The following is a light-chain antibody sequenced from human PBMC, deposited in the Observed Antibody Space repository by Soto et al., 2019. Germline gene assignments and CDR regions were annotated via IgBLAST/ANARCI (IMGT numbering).Light chain of an antibody. Sequence: EIVLTQSPATLSLSPGERATLSCKASQSVNNYLAWYQQRPGQAPRLLIYDASTRATDIPARFSGSGSGTDFTLTISSLEPEDFGVYYCQQRNFWPPWTFGQGTKVDIK. CDR1: QSVNNY. CDR3: QQRNFWPPWT. V-gene: IGKV3-11*01. J-gene: IGKJ1*01. CDR2: DAS.